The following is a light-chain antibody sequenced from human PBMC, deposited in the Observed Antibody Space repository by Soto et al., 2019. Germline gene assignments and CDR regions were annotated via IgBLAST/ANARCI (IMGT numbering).Light chain of an antibody. Sequence: QPVLTQPPSASGTPGQRVTISCSGSGSSIGTNTVNWYRQLPGTAPKLLIYGNNQRPSGVPDRFSGSKSGTSASLAISGPQSEDEADYYCAAWDGSLNNVLFGGGTQLTVL. CDR3: AAWDGSLNNVL. J-gene: IGLJ2*01. V-gene: IGLV1-44*01. CDR1: GSSIGTNT. CDR2: GNN.